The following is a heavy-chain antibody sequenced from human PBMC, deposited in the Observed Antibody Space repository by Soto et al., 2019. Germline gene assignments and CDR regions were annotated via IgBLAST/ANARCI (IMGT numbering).Heavy chain of an antibody. J-gene: IGHJ4*02. CDR3: ARDYYGDYHFHY. CDR1: GFTFSSYS. V-gene: IGHV3-21*01. Sequence: EVQLVESGGGLVKPGVSLRLSCAASGFTFSSYSMNWVRQAPGKGLEWVSSISSSSSYIYYADSVKGRFTISRDNAKNSLYLQMNSLRAEDTAVYYCARDYYGDYHFHYWGQGTLVTVSS. D-gene: IGHD4-17*01. CDR2: ISSSSSYI.